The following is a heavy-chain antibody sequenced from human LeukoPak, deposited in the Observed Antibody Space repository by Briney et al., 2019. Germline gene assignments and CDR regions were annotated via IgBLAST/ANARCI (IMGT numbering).Heavy chain of an antibody. CDR1: GGSFSGYF. CDR3: ARDLTTVTII. D-gene: IGHD4-17*01. CDR2: ISHRGST. J-gene: IGHJ4*02. V-gene: IGHV4-34*01. Sequence: SGTLSLTCAVDGGSFSGYFWSWIRQPPGKGLEWIGEISHRGSTNYNPSLKSRVTISVDTSENQFSLNLSSVTAADTAVYYCARDLTTVTIIWGQGTLVTVSS.